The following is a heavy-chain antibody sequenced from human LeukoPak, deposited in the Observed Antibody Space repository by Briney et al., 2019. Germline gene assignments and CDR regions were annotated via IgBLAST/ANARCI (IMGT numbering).Heavy chain of an antibody. CDR1: GFTFDDYA. CDR2: ISWNSGSI. V-gene: IGHV3-9*01. Sequence: GGSLRLSCAASGFTFDDYAMHWIRQAPGKGLEWVSGISWNSGSIGYADSVKGRFTISRDNAKNSLYLQMNSLRSEDTALYYCAKDKDSGPYYYMDVWGKGATVTISS. D-gene: IGHD3-10*01. CDR3: AKDKDSGPYYYMDV. J-gene: IGHJ6*03.